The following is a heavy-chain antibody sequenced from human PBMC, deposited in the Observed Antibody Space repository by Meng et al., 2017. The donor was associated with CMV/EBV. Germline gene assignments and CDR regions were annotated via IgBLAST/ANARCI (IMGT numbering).Heavy chain of an antibody. D-gene: IGHD6-13*01. CDR3: ASGTPEGGIAAAGTHYYYYYGMDV. Sequence: SVKVSCKASGGTFSSYAISWVRQAPGQGLEWMGGIIPIFGTANYAQKFQGRVTITTDESTSTAYMELSSLRSEDTAVYYCASGTPEGGIAAAGTHYYYYYGMDVWGQGTTVTVSS. J-gene: IGHJ6*02. CDR2: IIPIFGTA. V-gene: IGHV1-69*05. CDR1: GGTFSSYA.